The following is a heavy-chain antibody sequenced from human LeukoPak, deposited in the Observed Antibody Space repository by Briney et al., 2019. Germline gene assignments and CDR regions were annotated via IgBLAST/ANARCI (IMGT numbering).Heavy chain of an antibody. CDR3: AREMLFGTSRVDAFDI. Sequence: ASVKVSCKASGYTFTSYTISWVRQAPGQGLEWMGLISAYNGNTNYAQQLQGRVIMTRDTSTSTAYMELRSLGSDDTAVYYCAREMLFGTSRVDAFDIWGQGTMVTVSS. D-gene: IGHD1/OR15-1a*01. V-gene: IGHV1-18*01. CDR1: GYTFTSYT. CDR2: ISAYNGNT. J-gene: IGHJ3*02.